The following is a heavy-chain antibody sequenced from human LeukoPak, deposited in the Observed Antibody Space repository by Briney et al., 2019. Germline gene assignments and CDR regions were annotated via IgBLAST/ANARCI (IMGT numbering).Heavy chain of an antibody. Sequence: PGGSLRLSCAASGFTFNNYWMSWVRQAPGKGLEWVANIKQDGSEKYYVDSVEGRFTISRDNAKNSLHLQMNSLRAEDTAVYYCARDLEIAVAGADYWGQGTLVTVSS. V-gene: IGHV3-7*01. CDR2: IKQDGSEK. CDR1: GFTFNNYW. D-gene: IGHD6-19*01. CDR3: ARDLEIAVAGADY. J-gene: IGHJ4*02.